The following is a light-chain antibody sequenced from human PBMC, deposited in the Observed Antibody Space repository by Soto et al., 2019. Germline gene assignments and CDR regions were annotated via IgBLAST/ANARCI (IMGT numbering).Light chain of an antibody. CDR1: SRDVGGYNY. J-gene: IGLJ1*01. CDR2: DVS. CDR3: SSYTTSNTRQIV. V-gene: IGLV2-14*03. Sequence: QSALTQPASVSGSPGQSITISCTGTSRDVGGYNYVSWYQHHPGKAPKLMIYDVSNRPSGVSNRFSGSKSGNTASLTISGLQPEDEADYYCSSYTTSNTRQIVLGTGTKLTVL.